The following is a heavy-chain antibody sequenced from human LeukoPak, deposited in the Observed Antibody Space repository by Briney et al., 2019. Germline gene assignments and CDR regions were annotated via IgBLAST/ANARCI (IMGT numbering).Heavy chain of an antibody. CDR3: AKNGGKLHSYYMDV. CDR1: GFTFSSYA. V-gene: IGHV3-23*01. CDR2: ISGSDDSA. Sequence: GGSLRLSCAASGFTFSSYAMSWVRQAPGKGLEWVSAISGSDDSAYYADSVKGRFTISRDKSKNTLYLQMNSLRPEGTAVYYCAKNGGKLHSYYMDVWGKGTTVTISS. J-gene: IGHJ6*03. D-gene: IGHD4-23*01.